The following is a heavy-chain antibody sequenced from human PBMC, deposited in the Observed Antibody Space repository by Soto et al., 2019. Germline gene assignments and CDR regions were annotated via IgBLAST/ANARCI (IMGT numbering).Heavy chain of an antibody. J-gene: IGHJ5*02. D-gene: IGHD3-9*01. CDR1: GYTITSYA. V-gene: IGHV1-3*01. CDR3: ARSSGVYDLLA. CDR2: INAGNGNT. Sequence: ASAKVSCKASGYTITSYAMHWVRQAPGQRLEWMGWINAGNGNTKYSQKFQGRVTITRDTSANTAYMEMSSLSSEDTAVYYCARSSGVYDLLAWGQGTLVTVSS.